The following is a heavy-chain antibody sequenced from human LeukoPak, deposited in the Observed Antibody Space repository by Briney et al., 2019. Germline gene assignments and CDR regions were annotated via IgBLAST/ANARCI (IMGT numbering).Heavy chain of an antibody. V-gene: IGHV3-23*01. J-gene: IGHJ4*02. D-gene: IGHD1/OR15-1a*01. Sequence: GGSLRLSCAASGFRFSAYAMTWVRQAPGKGLEYVSTINAVDTNTYYADSVKGRFTVSRDNSKNTLYLQMNSLRVDDTAVYYCAKQFLETNWGQGTLVTVSS. CDR1: GFRFSAYA. CDR2: INAVDTNT. CDR3: AKQFLETN.